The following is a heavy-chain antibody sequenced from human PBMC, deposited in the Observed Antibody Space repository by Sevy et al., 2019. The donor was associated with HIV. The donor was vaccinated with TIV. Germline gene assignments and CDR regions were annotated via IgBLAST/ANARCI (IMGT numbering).Heavy chain of an antibody. J-gene: IGHJ4*02. CDR2: IKHDGSEK. CDR3: ARRYCSGGSCYSTFDY. CDR1: GFTFSTYW. V-gene: IGHV3-7*01. Sequence: GGSLRLSCAASGFTFSTYWMSWVRQAPGKGLEWVANIKHDGSEKYYVDSVKGRFTISRDNAKNSLYLQMNSLRAEDTAVYYCARRYCSGGSCYSTFDYWVQGTLVTVSS. D-gene: IGHD2-15*01.